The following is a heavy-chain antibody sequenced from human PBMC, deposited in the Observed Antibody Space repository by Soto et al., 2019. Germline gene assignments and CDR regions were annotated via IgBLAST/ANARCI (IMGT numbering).Heavy chain of an antibody. J-gene: IGHJ6*02. CDR1: GFTFSSYG. Sequence: QVQLVESGGGVVQPGRSLRLSCAASGFTFSSYGMHWVRQAPGKGLEWVAVIWYDGSNKYYADSVKGRFTISRDNSKNTLYLQMNSLRAEDTAVYYCARVVIRDSSWYDNHYYYGMDVWGQGTTVTVSS. CDR3: ARVVIRDSSWYDNHYYYGMDV. CDR2: IWYDGSNK. V-gene: IGHV3-33*01. D-gene: IGHD6-13*01.